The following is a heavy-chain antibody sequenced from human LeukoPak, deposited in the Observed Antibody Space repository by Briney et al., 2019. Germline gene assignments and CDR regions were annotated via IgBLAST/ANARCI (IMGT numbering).Heavy chain of an antibody. J-gene: IGHJ4*02. CDR2: IWYDGSNK. CDR1: GFTFSSYG. V-gene: IGHV3-33*06. Sequence: GRSLGLSCAASGFTFSSYGMHWVRQAPGKGLEWVAVIWYDGSNKYYADSVKGRFTISRDNSKNTLYLQMNSLRAEDTAVYYCAKVRSNWPGADYWGQGTLVTVSS. D-gene: IGHD6-13*01. CDR3: AKVRSNWPGADY.